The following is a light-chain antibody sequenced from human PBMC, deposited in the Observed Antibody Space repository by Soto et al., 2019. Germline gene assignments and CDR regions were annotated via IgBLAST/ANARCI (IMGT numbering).Light chain of an antibody. CDR3: QQSYSTLRT. V-gene: IGKV1-39*01. CDR1: QTISSW. CDR2: AAS. Sequence: DIQMPQSPSTLSGSVGDRVAITCRASQTISSWLAWYQQKPGKAPKLLIYAASSLQSWVPSRFSGSGSGTDFTLTISSLQPEDFATYYCQQSYSTLRTFGQGTKVDIK. J-gene: IGKJ1*01.